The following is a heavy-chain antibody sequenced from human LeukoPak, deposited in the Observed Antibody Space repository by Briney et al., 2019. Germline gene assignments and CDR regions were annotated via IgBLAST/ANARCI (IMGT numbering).Heavy chain of an antibody. CDR1: GGSISSYY. Sequence: SETLSLTCTVSGGSISSYYWSWIRQPPGKGLEWVGYIYYSGSTNYNPSLKSRVTISVDTSKNQFSLKLSSVTAADTAVYYCARDSIQLLDDAFDIWGQGTMVTVSS. CDR2: IYYSGST. J-gene: IGHJ3*02. V-gene: IGHV4-59*01. CDR3: ARDSIQLLDDAFDI. D-gene: IGHD2-2*01.